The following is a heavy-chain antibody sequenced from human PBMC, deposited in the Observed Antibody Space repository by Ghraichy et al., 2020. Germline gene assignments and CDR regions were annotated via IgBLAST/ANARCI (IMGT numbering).Heavy chain of an antibody. J-gene: IGHJ4*02. CDR3: ARLLGTPADRLED. CDR2: IYTSGST. D-gene: IGHD3-16*01. CDR1: GGSISSYY. V-gene: IGHV4-4*09. Sequence: SQTLSLTCTVSGGSISSYYWSWIRQPPGKGLEWIGYIYTSGSTNYNPSLKSRVTISVDTSKNQFSLKLSSVTAADTAVYYCARLLGTPADRLEDWGQGTLVTVSS.